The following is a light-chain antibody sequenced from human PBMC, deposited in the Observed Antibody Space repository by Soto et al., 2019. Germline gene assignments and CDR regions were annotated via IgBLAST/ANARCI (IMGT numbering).Light chain of an antibody. J-gene: IGKJ1*01. CDR3: QQYGDSPQT. CDR1: QSVNGNY. CDR2: GTS. V-gene: IGKV3-20*01. Sequence: ETVLTQSPGTLSLSPGERATLSCRASQSVNGNYLAWYQQKPGQAPRLLIYGTSNRATAIPDRFSGSGFGTDFTLTITRLEPEDFAVYYCQQYGDSPQTFGPGTKVDIK.